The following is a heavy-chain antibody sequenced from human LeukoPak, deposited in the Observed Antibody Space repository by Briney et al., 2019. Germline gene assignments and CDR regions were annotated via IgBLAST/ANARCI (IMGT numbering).Heavy chain of an antibody. V-gene: IGHV1-69*05. D-gene: IGHD1-7*01. CDR1: GGTFSSYA. CDR2: IIPIFGTA. CDR3: ARDNYAGANWFDP. Sequence: SVKVSCKASGGTFSSYAISWVRQATGQGLEWMGGIIPIFGTANYAQKFQGRVTITTDESTSTAYMELSSLRSEDTAVYYCARDNYAGANWFDPWGQGTLVTVSS. J-gene: IGHJ5*02.